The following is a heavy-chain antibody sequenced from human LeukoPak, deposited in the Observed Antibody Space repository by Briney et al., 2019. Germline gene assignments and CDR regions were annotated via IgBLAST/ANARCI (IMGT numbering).Heavy chain of an antibody. Sequence: GGSLRLSCAASGFIFSDFSMNWVRQAPGKGLEWVSYITASSSAIYSADSVKGRFTISRDNAKNSLYLHMNSLRAEDTALYYCARPHPNYYDSSAYYSWIDFWGQGTLVTVSS. J-gene: IGHJ4*02. CDR1: GFIFSDFS. D-gene: IGHD3-22*01. CDR3: ARPHPNYYDSSAYYSWIDF. CDR2: ITASSSAI. V-gene: IGHV3-48*01.